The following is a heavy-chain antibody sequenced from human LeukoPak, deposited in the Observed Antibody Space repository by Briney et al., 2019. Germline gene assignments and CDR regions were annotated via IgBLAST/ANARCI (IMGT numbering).Heavy chain of an antibody. D-gene: IGHD3-10*01. J-gene: IGHJ4*02. CDR1: GFTFTPYT. Sequence: GGSLRLSCAASGFTFTPYTMNWVRQAPGKGLEWVLSISSSSSYIFYADSVKGRFTISRDNAKNSLYLQMNSVRAGDTAVYYCARDERFGELPYWGQGTLVTVSS. V-gene: IGHV3-21*01. CDR3: ARDERFGELPY. CDR2: ISSSSSYI.